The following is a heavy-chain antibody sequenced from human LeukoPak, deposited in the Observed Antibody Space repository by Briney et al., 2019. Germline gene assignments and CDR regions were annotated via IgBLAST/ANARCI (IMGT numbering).Heavy chain of an antibody. CDR3: AREGFDCTNGVCEPSECWFDP. CDR1: GGTFSSYA. CDR2: IIPIFGTA. J-gene: IGHJ5*02. V-gene: IGHV1-69*13. D-gene: IGHD2-8*01. Sequence: SVKVSCKASGGTFSSYAISWVRQAPGQGLEWMGGIIPIFGTANYAQKFQGRVTITADESTSTAYMELSSLRSEDTAVYYCAREGFDCTNGVCEPSECWFDPWGQGTLVTVSS.